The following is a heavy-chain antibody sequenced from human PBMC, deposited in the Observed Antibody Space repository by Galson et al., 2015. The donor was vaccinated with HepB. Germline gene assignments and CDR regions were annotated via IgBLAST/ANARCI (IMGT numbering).Heavy chain of an antibody. CDR1: GFSLTTSTMC. Sequence: PALVKPTQTLTLPCTFSGFSLTTSTMCVRWVRQPPGKALEWLARIDWDDDKFYSTSLETRLTISKDTSKNQVVLTMTNMDPVDTATYYCARMTYSGSSSPLDYWGQGILVTVSS. J-gene: IGHJ4*02. CDR2: IDWDDDK. CDR3: ARMTYSGSSSPLDY. D-gene: IGHD1-26*01. V-gene: IGHV2-70*17.